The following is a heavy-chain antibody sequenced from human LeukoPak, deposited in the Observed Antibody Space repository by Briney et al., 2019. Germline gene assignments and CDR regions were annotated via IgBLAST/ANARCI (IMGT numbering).Heavy chain of an antibody. CDR1: GGSISSSGYY. V-gene: IGHV4-39*01. CDR2: IYYSGST. Sequence: PSETLSLTCTVSGGSISSSGYYWGWIRQPPGKGLELVGNIYYSGSTYYNPPLKSRVTISVDTSKNQFSLKLSSVTAADTAVYYCARRTSYSSGWDFDYWGQGTLVTVSS. CDR3: ARRTSYSSGWDFDY. D-gene: IGHD6-19*01. J-gene: IGHJ4*02.